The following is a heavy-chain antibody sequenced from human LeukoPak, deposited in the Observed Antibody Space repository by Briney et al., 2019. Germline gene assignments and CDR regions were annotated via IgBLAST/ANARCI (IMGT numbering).Heavy chain of an antibody. CDR2: ISSSSSYT. V-gene: IGHV3-11*06. D-gene: IGHD3-16*01. J-gene: IGHJ4*02. CDR1: GFTFSDYY. CDR3: ARGLYYDYVWRSYDY. Sequence: PGGSLRLSCAASGFTFSDYYMSWSRQAPGEGLGWVSYISSSSSYTNYADSVKGRFTISRDNAKNSLHLQMNSLRAEDTALDYCARGLYYDYVWRSYDYWGQATLVTVPS.